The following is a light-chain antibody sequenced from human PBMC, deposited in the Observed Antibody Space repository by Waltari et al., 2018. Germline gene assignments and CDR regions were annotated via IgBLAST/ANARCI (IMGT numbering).Light chain of an antibody. CDR1: QTIKNY. CDR2: WAS. Sequence: DIVMTQSPDSLAVSLGQRATINCNSSQTIKNYLAWDQQKLGQPPKLLSYWASTLESGVPDRFSGSGSGTDFTLTINNLQAEDVAVYYCLQYYSAPFTFGQGTKLEIK. CDR3: LQYYSAPFT. J-gene: IGKJ2*01. V-gene: IGKV4-1*01.